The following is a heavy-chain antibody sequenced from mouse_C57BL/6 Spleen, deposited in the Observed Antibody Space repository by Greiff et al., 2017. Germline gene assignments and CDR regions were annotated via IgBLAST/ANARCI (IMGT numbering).Heavy chain of an antibody. J-gene: IGHJ4*01. Sequence: QVQLQQPGAELVKPGASVKLSCKASGYTFTSYWMQWVKQRPGQGLEWIGEIDPSDSYTNYNQKFKGKATLTVDTSSSTAYMQLSSLTSEDSAVYYCARFPYYGSGPYAMDYWGQGTSVTVSS. CDR1: GYTFTSYW. D-gene: IGHD1-1*01. CDR2: IDPSDSYT. V-gene: IGHV1-50*01. CDR3: ARFPYYGSGPYAMDY.